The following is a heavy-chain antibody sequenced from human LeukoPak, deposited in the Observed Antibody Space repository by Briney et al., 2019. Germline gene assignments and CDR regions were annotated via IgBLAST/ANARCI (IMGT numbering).Heavy chain of an antibody. CDR3: ARDLDGSGRAFDF. D-gene: IGHD3-10*01. V-gene: IGHV3-33*01. CDR2: IWYDGSNK. CDR1: GFTFSSYG. J-gene: IGHJ4*02. Sequence: PGGSLRLSCAASGFTFSSYGMHWVRQAPGKALGWVSCIWYDGSNKYYADSAKGPFTITRDNSKNTLYLQMNSRRAEDTAVYYCARDLDGSGRAFDFWGQGALVTVSS.